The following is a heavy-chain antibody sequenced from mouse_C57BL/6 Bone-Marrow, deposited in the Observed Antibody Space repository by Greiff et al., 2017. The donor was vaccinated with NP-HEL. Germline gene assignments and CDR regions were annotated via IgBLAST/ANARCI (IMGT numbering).Heavy chain of an antibody. J-gene: IGHJ1*03. V-gene: IGHV1-55*01. CDR3: AFITTVGFDV. D-gene: IGHD1-1*01. Sequence: QVQLQQPGAELVKPGASVKMSCKASGYTFTSYWITWVKQRPGQGLEWIGDIYPGSGSTNYNEKFKSKATLTVEPSSSTAYMQLSSLTSEDSAVYYCAFITTVGFDVWGTGTTVTVSS. CDR1: GYTFTSYW. CDR2: IYPGSGST.